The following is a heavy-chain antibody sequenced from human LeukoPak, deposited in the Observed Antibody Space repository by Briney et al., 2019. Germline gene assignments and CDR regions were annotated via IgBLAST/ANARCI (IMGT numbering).Heavy chain of an antibody. CDR3: ARRGGSSPEYFQR. CDR2: INPKSGDT. CDR1: GYIFSDYY. J-gene: IGHJ1*01. D-gene: IGHD3-10*01. Sequence: GASVRVSCKASGYIFSDYYIHWVRQAPGQGLEWMGWINPKSGDTNYAQKFQGRVTMTRDTSITTSYMELSRLGSENTAVYYCARRGGSSPEYFQRWGQGTLVTVSS. V-gene: IGHV1-2*02.